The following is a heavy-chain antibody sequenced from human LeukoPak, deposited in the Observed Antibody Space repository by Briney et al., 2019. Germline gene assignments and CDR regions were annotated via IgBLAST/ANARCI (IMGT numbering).Heavy chain of an antibody. CDR1: GFTFSSYA. V-gene: IGHV3-30-3*01. J-gene: IGHJ4*02. CDR3: AKDGAWDGGTPGDY. D-gene: IGHD2-15*01. CDR2: ISYDGSNK. Sequence: GGSLRLSCAASGFTFSSYAMHWVRQAPGKGLEWVAVISYDGSNKYYADSVKGRFTISRDNSKNTLYLQMNSLRAEDTAVYYCAKDGAWDGGTPGDYWGQGTLVTVSS.